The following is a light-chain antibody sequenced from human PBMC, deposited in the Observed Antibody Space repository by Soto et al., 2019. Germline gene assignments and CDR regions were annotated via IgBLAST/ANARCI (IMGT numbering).Light chain of an antibody. CDR1: SSDVGGYNY. V-gene: IGLV2-14*01. Sequence: QSALTQPASVSGSPGQSITISCTGTSSDVGGYNYVSWYQQHPGKAPKHMIYEVSNRPSGVSNRFSGSKSGNTASLTISGLQAEDEAYYYCSSYTSSSTLVFGGGTKLTVL. J-gene: IGLJ2*01. CDR3: SSYTSSSTLV. CDR2: EVS.